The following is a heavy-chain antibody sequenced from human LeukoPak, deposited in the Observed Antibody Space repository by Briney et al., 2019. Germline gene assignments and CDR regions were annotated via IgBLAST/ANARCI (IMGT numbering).Heavy chain of an antibody. D-gene: IGHD4-17*01. CDR2: ISSSSSYT. Sequence: PGGSLRLSCAASGFTFSDYYMSWIRQAPGKGLEWVLYISSSSSYTNYADSVKGRFTISRDNAKNSLYLQMNSLRAEDTAVYYCARGVSGDYVDYWGQGTLVTVSS. CDR1: GFTFSDYY. CDR3: ARGVSGDYVDY. V-gene: IGHV3-11*06. J-gene: IGHJ4*02.